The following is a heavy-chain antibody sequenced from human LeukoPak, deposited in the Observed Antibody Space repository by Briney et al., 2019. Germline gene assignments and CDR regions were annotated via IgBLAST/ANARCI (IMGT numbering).Heavy chain of an antibody. D-gene: IGHD2-21*02. Sequence: SETLSLTCAVYGGSFSPYYWSWIRQPPGKGLEWIGEINHSGSPNYNPSLKSRVTISVDTSKTPFPLRLSSVTAADTAVYYCARAGFYCGGDCYVDYWGQGTLVTVSS. CDR1: GGSFSPYY. CDR2: INHSGSP. CDR3: ARAGFYCGGDCYVDY. J-gene: IGHJ4*02. V-gene: IGHV4-34*01.